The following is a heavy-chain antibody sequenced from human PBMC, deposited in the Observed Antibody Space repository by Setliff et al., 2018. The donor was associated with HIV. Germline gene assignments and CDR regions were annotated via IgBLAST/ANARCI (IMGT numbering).Heavy chain of an antibody. J-gene: IGHJ4*02. CDR1: GFTFRSYA. V-gene: IGHV3-23*03. Sequence: PGGSLRLSCAASGFTFRSYAMSWVRQAPGKGLEWVSVIYSGASSTYYADSVKGRFTISRDNSKNTLYLQMNSLRAEDTAVYYCAREEYTQYYFDYWGQGTLVTVSS. CDR3: AREEYTQYYFDY. D-gene: IGHD6-6*01. CDR2: IYSGASST.